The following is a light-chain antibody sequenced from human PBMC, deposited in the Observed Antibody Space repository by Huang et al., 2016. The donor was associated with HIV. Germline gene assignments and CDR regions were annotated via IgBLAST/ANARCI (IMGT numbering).Light chain of an antibody. CDR3: QQYFSSPST. CDR1: QTVLDNSKNKNY. J-gene: IGKJ2*02. Sequence: DIVMTQSPDSLAVSLGRRATISCKSSQTVLDNSKNKNYLAWYQQKPGQPPKLLIYCASSRQYGVPDRFSGSGSGTDFTLTISRSQAEDAAIYYCQQYFSSPSTFGQGTKLEI. V-gene: IGKV4-1*01. CDR2: CAS.